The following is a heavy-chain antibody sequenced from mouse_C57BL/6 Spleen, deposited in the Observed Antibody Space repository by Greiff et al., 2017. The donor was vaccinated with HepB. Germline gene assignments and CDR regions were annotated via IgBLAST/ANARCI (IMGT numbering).Heavy chain of an antibody. D-gene: IGHD2-5*01. V-gene: IGHV3-6*01. Sequence: EVQLVESGPGLVKPSQSLSLTCSVTGYSITSGYYWNWIRQFPGNKLEWMGYISYDGSNNYNPSLKNRISITRDTSKNQFFLKLNSVTTEDTATYYCARGDYYSNWDYWGQGTTLTVSS. CDR1: GYSITSGYY. J-gene: IGHJ2*01. CDR2: ISYDGSN. CDR3: ARGDYYSNWDY.